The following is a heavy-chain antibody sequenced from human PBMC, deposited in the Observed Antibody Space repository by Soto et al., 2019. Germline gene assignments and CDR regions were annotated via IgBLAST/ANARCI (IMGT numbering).Heavy chain of an antibody. CDR1: GYTFTSYG. CDR3: ARDRGYDSSGYMTY. V-gene: IGHV1-18*01. D-gene: IGHD3-22*01. CDR2: ISAYNGNT. Sequence: ASVKVSCTASGYTFTSYGISWVRQAPGQGLEWMGWISAYNGNTNYAQKLQGRVTMTTDTSTSTAYMELRSLRSDDTAVYYCARDRGYDSSGYMTYWGQGTLVTVSS. J-gene: IGHJ4*02.